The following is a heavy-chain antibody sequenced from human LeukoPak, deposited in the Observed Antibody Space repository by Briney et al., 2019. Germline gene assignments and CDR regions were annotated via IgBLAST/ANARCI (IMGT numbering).Heavy chain of an antibody. Sequence: SETLSLTCTVSGGSISSSGHYWDWIRQPAGKGLEWIGSISYSGSTYCNPSLKSRVTISRDTSENQFSLKLSSVTAADTAVYYCARRRQLAIDYWGQETLVTVAS. D-gene: IGHD6-6*01. CDR2: ISYSGST. CDR1: GGSISSSGHY. J-gene: IGHJ4*02. CDR3: ARRRQLAIDY. V-gene: IGHV4-39*01.